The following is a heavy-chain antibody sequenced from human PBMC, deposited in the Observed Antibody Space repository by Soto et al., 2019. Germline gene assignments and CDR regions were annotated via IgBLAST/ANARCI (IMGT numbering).Heavy chain of an antibody. CDR2: ISAYNGNT. Sequence: ASVKVSCKASGYTFTSYGISWVRQAPGQGLEWMGWISAYNGNTNYAQKLQGRVTMTTDTSTSTAYMELRSLRSDDTAVYYCARDDGIVVVGDAFDIWGQGKMVTVSS. V-gene: IGHV1-18*01. J-gene: IGHJ3*02. CDR3: ARDDGIVVVGDAFDI. CDR1: GYTFTSYG. D-gene: IGHD2-15*01.